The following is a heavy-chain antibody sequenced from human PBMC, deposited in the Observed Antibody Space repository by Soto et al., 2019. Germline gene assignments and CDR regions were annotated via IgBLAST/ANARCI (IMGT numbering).Heavy chain of an antibody. D-gene: IGHD6-19*01. Sequence: SVKVSCKASGCTFSSYAISCVRQAPGQGLERMGGIIPIFGTANYAQKFQGRVTITADESTSTAYMELSSLRSEDTAVYYCARGASGWYSDYWGQGTLVTSPQ. J-gene: IGHJ4*02. V-gene: IGHV1-69*13. CDR2: IIPIFGTA. CDR3: ARGASGWYSDY. CDR1: GCTFSSYA.